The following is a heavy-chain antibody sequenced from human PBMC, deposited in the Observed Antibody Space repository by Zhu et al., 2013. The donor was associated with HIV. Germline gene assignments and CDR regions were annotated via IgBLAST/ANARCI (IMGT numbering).Heavy chain of an antibody. CDR1: GGSVSTTSW. V-gene: IGHV4-4*02. J-gene: IGHJ4*02. CDR2: IYHSGST. Sequence: QVQLQESGPGLVKPSGTLSLTCAVSGGSVSTTSWWSWVRQSPGKGPEWIGEIYHSGSTNYNPSLKSRVTMSVDKSKNQFSLKVNSVTAADTAVYYCARKDYNGLYFDYWGQGTLVSVSS. CDR3: ARKDYNGLYFDY. D-gene: IGHD4-4*01.